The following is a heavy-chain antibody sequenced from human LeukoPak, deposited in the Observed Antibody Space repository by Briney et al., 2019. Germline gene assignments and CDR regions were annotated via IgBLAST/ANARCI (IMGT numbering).Heavy chain of an antibody. Sequence: SETLSLTCAVYGGSFSGYYWSWIRQPPGTGLEWIGEINHSGSTNYNPSLKSRVTISVDTSKNQLPLTLSSVTSADTAVYYCARLPYVMDAFDIWGQGTMVTVSS. V-gene: IGHV4-34*01. CDR2: INHSGST. CDR1: GGSFSGYY. CDR3: ARLPYVMDAFDI. J-gene: IGHJ3*02. D-gene: IGHD3-16*01.